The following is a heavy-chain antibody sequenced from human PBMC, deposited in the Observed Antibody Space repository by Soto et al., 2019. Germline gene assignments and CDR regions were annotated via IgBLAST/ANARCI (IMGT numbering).Heavy chain of an antibody. CDR2: IYWDDDK. V-gene: IGHV2-5*02. D-gene: IGHD2-15*01. J-gene: IGHJ5*02. CDR3: AHSRAPRIFYA. CDR1: GFSLTTSGVG. Sequence: SGPTLENPTQTLTLTFTFSGFSLTTSGVGGGWIRQPPGKALEWLALIYWDDDKHYSPSLRTRLTITKDTSKNQVVLTMTNMGPVDTATYYCAHSRAPRIFYAWGPGTLVTVS.